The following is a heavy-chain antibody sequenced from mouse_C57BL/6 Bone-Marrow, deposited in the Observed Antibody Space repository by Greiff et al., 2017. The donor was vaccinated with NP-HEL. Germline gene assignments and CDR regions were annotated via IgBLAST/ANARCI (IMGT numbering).Heavy chain of an antibody. V-gene: IGHV1-52*01. CDR2: IDPSDSET. J-gene: IGHJ1*03. CDR3: EREGNYYGSSCEDFDG. CDR1: GYTFTSYW. D-gene: IGHD1-1*01. Sequence: VQLQQPGAELVRPGSSVKLSCKASGYTFTSYWMHWVKQRPIQGLEWIGNIDPSDSETHYNQKFKDKGTLTVDKSSSTAYMQLSSLTSEDSAVYYCEREGNYYGSSCEDFDGWGTGATVTVAS.